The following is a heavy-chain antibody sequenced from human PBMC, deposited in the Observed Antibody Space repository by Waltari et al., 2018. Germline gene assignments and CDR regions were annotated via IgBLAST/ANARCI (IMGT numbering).Heavy chain of an antibody. CDR3: AREGLAAAGDYGMDV. Sequence: EVQLVESGGGLVKPGGSLRLSCAASGFTFSSYGMNWVRQAPGKGLEWVSSISSSSSYIYYADSVKGRFTISRDNAKNSLYLQMNSLRAEDTAVYYCAREGLAAAGDYGMDVWGQGTTVTVSS. CDR2: ISSSSSYI. CDR1: GFTFSSYG. J-gene: IGHJ6*02. V-gene: IGHV3-21*01. D-gene: IGHD6-13*01.